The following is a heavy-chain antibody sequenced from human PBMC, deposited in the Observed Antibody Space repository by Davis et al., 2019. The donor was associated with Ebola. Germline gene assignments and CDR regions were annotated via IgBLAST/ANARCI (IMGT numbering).Heavy chain of an antibody. V-gene: IGHV3-30-3*01. CDR1: GFTFSSYA. CDR2: ISYDGSNK. J-gene: IGHJ4*02. CDR3: ARDKGQWLDH. D-gene: IGHD6-19*01. Sequence: GESLKISCAASGFTFSSYAMHWVRQAPGKGLEWVAVISYDGSNKYYADSVKGRFTISRDNSKNTLYLQMNSLRAEDTAVYYCARDKGQWLDHWGQGTLVTVSS.